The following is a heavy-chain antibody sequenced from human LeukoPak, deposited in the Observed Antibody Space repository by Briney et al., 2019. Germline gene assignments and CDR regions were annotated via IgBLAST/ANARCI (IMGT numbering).Heavy chain of an antibody. CDR2: IYYSGDT. J-gene: IGHJ4*02. Sequence: PSQTLSLTCTVSGGSISSGGYYWNWIRPHPGKGLEWIGHIYYSGDTHYNPALQSRVTISLDTTKNQFSLKLNSVTAADTAVYYCASNDGRIRFLEFYWGQGTLVTVSA. CDR3: ASNDGRIRFLEFY. CDR1: GGSISSGGYY. D-gene: IGHD3-3*01. V-gene: IGHV4-31*03.